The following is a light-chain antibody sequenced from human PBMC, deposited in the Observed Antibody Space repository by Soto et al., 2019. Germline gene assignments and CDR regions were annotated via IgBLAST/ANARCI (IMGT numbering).Light chain of an antibody. Sequence: EIVLTQSPGTLSLSPGERATLSCRPSQSISSSFLAWYQQRPGQAPRLLIYGASSRATGVPDRFTVSGSGTDFTLTISRLEPEDFAVYYCQQYGISPQTFGQGTRLEIK. J-gene: IGKJ2*01. CDR1: QSISSSF. V-gene: IGKV3-20*01. CDR3: QQYGISPQT. CDR2: GAS.